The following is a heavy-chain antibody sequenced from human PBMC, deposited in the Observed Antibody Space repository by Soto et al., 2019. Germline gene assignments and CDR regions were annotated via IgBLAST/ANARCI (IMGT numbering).Heavy chain of an antibody. J-gene: IGHJ4*01. CDR3: ARLGAYFHY. CDR1: GGSISSSSYY. V-gene: IGHV4-39*01. Sequence: QLQLQESGPGLVKPSETLSLTCTVSGGSISSSSYYWGWIRQPPGKGLEWIGSIYYSGSTYYNPSLKSRVTRSVDTSNNQFSLKLSSVTATDTAVYYCARLGAYFHYWGHGTLVTVSS. CDR2: IYYSGST.